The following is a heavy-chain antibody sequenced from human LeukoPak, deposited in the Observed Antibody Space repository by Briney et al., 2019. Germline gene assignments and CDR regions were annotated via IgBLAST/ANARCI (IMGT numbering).Heavy chain of an antibody. Sequence: SETLSLTCTVSGGSISSHYWSWIRQPPGKGLEWIGYIYYSGSTNYNPSLKSRVTISVDTSKNQFSLKLSSVTAADTAVYYCARDKRKAYYGSGSYGAFDIWGQGTMVTVSS. V-gene: IGHV4-59*11. J-gene: IGHJ3*02. CDR3: ARDKRKAYYGSGSYGAFDI. CDR2: IYYSGST. D-gene: IGHD3-10*01. CDR1: GGSISSHY.